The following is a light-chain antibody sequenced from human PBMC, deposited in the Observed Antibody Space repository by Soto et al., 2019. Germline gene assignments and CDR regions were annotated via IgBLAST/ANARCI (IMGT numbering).Light chain of an antibody. CDR3: QSYDSSLSGSV. J-gene: IGLJ3*02. Sequence: QSVLTQPPSVSGAPGQRVTISCTGSNSNIGAGYDVHWYQQLPGTAPKLLIYGNSNRPSGVPDRFSGSKSGTSASLAITGLQAEHEADYYCQSYDSSLSGSVFGGGTKLAVL. CDR1: NSNIGAGYD. CDR2: GNS. V-gene: IGLV1-40*01.